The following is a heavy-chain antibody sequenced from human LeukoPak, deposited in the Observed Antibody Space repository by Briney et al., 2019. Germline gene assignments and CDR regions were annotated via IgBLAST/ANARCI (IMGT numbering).Heavy chain of an antibody. CDR1: GYTFTSYG. D-gene: IGHD3-3*01. Sequence: ASVKVSCKASGYTFTSYGISWVRQAPGQGLEWMGWISAYNGNTNYAQKLQGRVTMTTDTPTSTAYMELRSLRSDDTAVYHCARYYDFWSGYYPGYYYYGMDVWGQGTTVTVSS. J-gene: IGHJ6*02. V-gene: IGHV1-18*01. CDR2: ISAYNGNT. CDR3: ARYYDFWSGYYPGYYYYGMDV.